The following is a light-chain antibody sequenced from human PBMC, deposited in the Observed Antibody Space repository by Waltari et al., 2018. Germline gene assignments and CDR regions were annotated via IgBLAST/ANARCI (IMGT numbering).Light chain of an antibody. CDR2: KAS. CDR3: QQYNSYSLLT. V-gene: IGKV1-5*03. CDR1: QSISKW. J-gene: IGKJ4*01. Sequence: DIQMTQSPSTLSACVGDRFTITCRASQSISKWIAWYTQKPGKPPKLLIYKASTLESGVPSRFSGSGSGTEFTLTISSLQPDDFATYYCQQYNSYSLLTFGGGTKVEIK.